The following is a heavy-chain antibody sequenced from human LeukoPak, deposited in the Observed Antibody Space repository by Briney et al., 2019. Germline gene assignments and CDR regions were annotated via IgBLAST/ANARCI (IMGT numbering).Heavy chain of an antibody. CDR2: IYHSGAT. Sequence: SETLSLTCSVSGYSISSGYYWGWIRQPPGKALVGLGRIYHSGATYYNPSLKSRVIISVDTSKNQFALKVNSVSAADTAVYYCARDRNDQLSSRWGQGTLVTVSS. J-gene: IGHJ4*02. D-gene: IGHD2-2*01. CDR3: ARDRNDQLSSR. CDR1: GYSISSGYY. V-gene: IGHV4-38-2*02.